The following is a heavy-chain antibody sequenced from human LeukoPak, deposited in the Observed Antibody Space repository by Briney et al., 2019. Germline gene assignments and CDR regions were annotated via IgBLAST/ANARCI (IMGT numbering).Heavy chain of an antibody. Sequence: ASVKVSCKVSGYSFTSNYIHWVRQAPGQGLEWMGMIYPRDGSTSYAQRFQNRVTVTRDTSTSTVHMELSGLRSEDTAVYYCARDQEGFDYWGQGTLVTVSS. V-gene: IGHV1-46*01. CDR2: IYPRDGST. J-gene: IGHJ4*02. CDR3: ARDQEGFDY. CDR1: GYSFTSNY.